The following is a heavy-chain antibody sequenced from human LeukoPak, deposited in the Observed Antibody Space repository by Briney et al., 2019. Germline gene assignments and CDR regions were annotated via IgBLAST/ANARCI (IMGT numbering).Heavy chain of an antibody. CDR1: GGSISSTNW. Sequence: PSGTLSLTCAVSGGSISSTNWWSWVRQPPGKGLEWIGEIYHSGSANYNPSLKSRVTISIDTSKNQFSLKLSSVTAADTAVYYCARAHDYSNYEDYWGQGTLVTVSS. V-gene: IGHV4-4*02. CDR3: ARAHDYSNYEDY. D-gene: IGHD4-11*01. CDR2: IYHSGSA. J-gene: IGHJ4*02.